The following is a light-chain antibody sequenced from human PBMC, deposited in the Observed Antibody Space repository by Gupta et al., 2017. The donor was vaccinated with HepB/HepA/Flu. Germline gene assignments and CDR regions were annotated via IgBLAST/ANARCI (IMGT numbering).Light chain of an antibody. Sequence: EMTQSPIYVPVTLGQPASISCTSSQCLVYYDRKTYLNWFHQRPGQSPRRLIYTGSNRDSGVPDRFSGSGSGTNFTLKISRVEAEDVGVYYCRQDEHWPITFGQGTKVDI. CDR2: TGS. CDR3: RQDEHWPIT. V-gene: IGKV2-30*01. CDR1: QCLVYYDRKTY. J-gene: IGKJ2*01.